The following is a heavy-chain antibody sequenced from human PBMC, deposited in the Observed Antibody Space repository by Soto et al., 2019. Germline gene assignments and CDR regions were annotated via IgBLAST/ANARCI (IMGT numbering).Heavy chain of an antibody. Sequence: EVQVAESGGGLVQPGGSLRLSCATSKFTFSAYAMTWVRQAPGEGLEWVSSLSGSGGGTSYADSVKGRFSVSRDNSKDTLYLRMNRLRVDDTAVYYYTRDPNGDHTEAFDFGGQGIVFTVSS. CDR1: KFTFSAYA. CDR2: LSGSGGGT. V-gene: IGHV3-23*04. J-gene: IGHJ3*01. D-gene: IGHD4-17*01. CDR3: TRDPNGDHTEAFDF.